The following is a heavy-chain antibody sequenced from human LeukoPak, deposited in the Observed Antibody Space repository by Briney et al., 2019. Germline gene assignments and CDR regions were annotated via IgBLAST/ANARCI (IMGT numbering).Heavy chain of an antibody. V-gene: IGHV3-21*04. Sequence: GGSLRLSCAASGFTFSSYWMSWVRQAPGKGLEWVSSISSSSSYIYYADSVKGRFTISRDNAKNSLYLQMNSLRAEDTAVYYCAKVVVVPAATTKTYYFDFWGQGTLVTVSS. CDR3: AKVVVVPAATTKTYYFDF. D-gene: IGHD2-2*01. CDR1: GFTFSSYW. J-gene: IGHJ4*02. CDR2: ISSSSSYI.